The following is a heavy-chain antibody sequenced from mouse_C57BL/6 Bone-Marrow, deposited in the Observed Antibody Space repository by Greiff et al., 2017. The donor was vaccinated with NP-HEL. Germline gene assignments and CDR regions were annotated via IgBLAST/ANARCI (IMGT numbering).Heavy chain of an antibody. D-gene: IGHD2-5*01. CDR1: GFNIKDDY. CDR3: TTCPPPYSNGFAY. Sequence: EVQLVESGAELVRPGASVKLSCTASGFNIKDDYMHWVKQRPEQGLEWIGWIDPENGDTEYASKFQGKATITADTSSNTAYLQLSSLTSEDTAVYYCTTCPPPYSNGFAYWGQGTLVTVSA. V-gene: IGHV14-4*01. J-gene: IGHJ3*01. CDR2: IDPENGDT.